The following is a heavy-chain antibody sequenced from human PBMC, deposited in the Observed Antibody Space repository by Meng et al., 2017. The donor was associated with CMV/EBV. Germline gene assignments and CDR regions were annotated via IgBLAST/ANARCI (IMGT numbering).Heavy chain of an antibody. J-gene: IGHJ1*01. D-gene: IGHD5-24*01. CDR3: ARDPSITPGQH. Sequence: GGSLRLSCAASGFTFSSYSMNWVRQAPGKGLEWVSSISSSSSYIYYADSVKGRFTISRDNAKNSLYLQMNSLRAEDTAVYCCARDPSITPGQHWGQGTLVTVSS. CDR2: ISSSSSYI. CDR1: GFTFSSYS. V-gene: IGHV3-21*01.